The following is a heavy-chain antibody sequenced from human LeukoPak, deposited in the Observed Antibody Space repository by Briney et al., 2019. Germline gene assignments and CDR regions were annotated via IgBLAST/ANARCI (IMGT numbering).Heavy chain of an antibody. CDR2: IRSKANSYTT. Sequence: GGSLRLSCAASGFTFSGPAMHWVRPASGKGLEWVGRIRSKANSYTTAYAASVKGRFTISRDDSKNTAYLQMNSRKTEDTAVYYCTRHEQGVVVAGKFDYWGKGTLVTVFS. V-gene: IGHV3-73*01. CDR3: TRHEQGVVVAGKFDY. D-gene: IGHD2-21*01. J-gene: IGHJ4*02. CDR1: GFTFSGPA.